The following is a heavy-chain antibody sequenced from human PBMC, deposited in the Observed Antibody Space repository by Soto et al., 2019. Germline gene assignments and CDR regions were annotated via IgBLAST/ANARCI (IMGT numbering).Heavy chain of an antibody. CDR3: AKGKFEGGFDY. V-gene: IGHV3-74*01. D-gene: IGHD2-15*01. CDR2: INTDGTII. J-gene: IGHJ4*02. Sequence: PGGSLNLSCGASGFTFRNYWFHWVRQAPGKGLVWLSRINTDGTIISYADSVQGRFTISRDNAKNTLYLQMNSLRAEDTAVYYCAKGKFEGGFDYWGQGTLVTVSS. CDR1: GFTFRNYW.